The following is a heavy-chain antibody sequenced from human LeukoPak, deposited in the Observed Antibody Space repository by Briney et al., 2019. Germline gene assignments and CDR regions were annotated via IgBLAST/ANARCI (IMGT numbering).Heavy chain of an antibody. D-gene: IGHD5-12*01. CDR1: GFTFSTYA. J-gene: IGHJ4*02. V-gene: IGHV3-23*01. Sequence: AGGSLRLSCAASGFTFSTYAMSWVRQAPGKGLEWVSAVRGSGSDTYYANSVKGRFTISRDNSKNTLYLQMNSLRAEDTAIYYCAKTSRGNSGYDSPFDDWGQGTLVTVSS. CDR2: VRGSGSDT. CDR3: AKTSRGNSGYDSPFDD.